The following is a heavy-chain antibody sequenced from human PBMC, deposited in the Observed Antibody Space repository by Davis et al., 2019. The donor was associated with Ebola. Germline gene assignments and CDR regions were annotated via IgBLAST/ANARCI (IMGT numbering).Heavy chain of an antibody. J-gene: IGHJ4*02. V-gene: IGHV3-30*04. Sequence: PGGSLRLSCAASGFTFSSYAMHWVRQAPGKGLEWVAVISYDGSNKYYADSVKGRFTISRDNSKNTLYLQMNSLRAEDTAVYYCARDLALLWFGELDFVFDYWGQGTLVTVSS. CDR2: ISYDGSNK. D-gene: IGHD3-10*01. CDR3: ARDLALLWFGELDFVFDY. CDR1: GFTFSSYA.